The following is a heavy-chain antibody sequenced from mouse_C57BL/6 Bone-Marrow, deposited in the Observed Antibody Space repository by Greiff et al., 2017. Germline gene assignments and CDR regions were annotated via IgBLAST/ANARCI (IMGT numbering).Heavy chain of an antibody. D-gene: IGHD2-5*01. CDR2: IHPNSGST. CDR3: ARSVYSNYVDYAMDY. V-gene: IGHV1-64*01. CDR1: GYTFTSYW. Sequence: VQLQQSGAELVKPGASVKLSCKASGYTFTSYWMHWVKQRPGQGLEWIGMIHPNSGSTNYNEKFKSKATLTVDKSSSTAYMQLSSLTSEDSAVYYCARSVYSNYVDYAMDYWGQGTSVTVSS. J-gene: IGHJ4*01.